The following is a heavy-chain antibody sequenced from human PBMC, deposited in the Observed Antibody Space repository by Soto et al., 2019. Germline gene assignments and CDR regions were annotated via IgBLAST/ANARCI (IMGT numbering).Heavy chain of an antibody. D-gene: IGHD6-13*01. CDR3: ARGEGCSFEPEAFDI. CDR2: IYYSGST. CDR1: GGSISSGGYY. J-gene: IGHJ3*02. Sequence: QVQLQESGPGLVKPSQTLSLTCTVSGGSISSGGYYWSWIRQHPGKGLEWIGYIYYSGSTYYNPSLKERVPLSVDTSKNQFSRKLSYVTAADTAVYCCARGEGCSFEPEAFDIWGQGTMVTVSS. V-gene: IGHV4-31*03.